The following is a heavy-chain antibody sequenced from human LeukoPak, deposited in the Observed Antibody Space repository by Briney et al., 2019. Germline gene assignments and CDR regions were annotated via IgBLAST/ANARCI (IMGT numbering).Heavy chain of an antibody. V-gene: IGHV4-59*01. Sequence: SETLSLTCTVSGGSISSYYWSWIRQPPGKGLEWIGYIYYSGSTNYNPSLKSRVTISVDTSKNQFSLKLSSVSAADTAVYYCARVPIRGNWYFDLWGRGTLVTVSS. CDR3: ARVPIRGNWYFDL. CDR2: IYYSGST. J-gene: IGHJ2*01. CDR1: GGSISSYY. D-gene: IGHD3-3*01.